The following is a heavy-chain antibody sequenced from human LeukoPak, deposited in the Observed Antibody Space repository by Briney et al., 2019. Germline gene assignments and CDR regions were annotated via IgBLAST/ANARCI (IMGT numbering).Heavy chain of an antibody. CDR2: MNPNSGNT. CDR1: GYTFTSYD. Sequence: ASVKVSCKASGYTFTSYDINWVRQATGQGLERMGWMNPNSGNTGYAQKFQGRVTMTRNTSISTAYMELSSLRSEDTAVYYCARVASSGSLYYYYYYMDVWGKGTTVTVSS. D-gene: IGHD6-19*01. CDR3: ARVASSGSLYYYYYYMDV. V-gene: IGHV1-8*01. J-gene: IGHJ6*03.